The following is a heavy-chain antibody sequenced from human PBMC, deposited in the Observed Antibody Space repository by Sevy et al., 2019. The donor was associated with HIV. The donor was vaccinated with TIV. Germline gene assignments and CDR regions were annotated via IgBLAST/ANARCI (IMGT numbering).Heavy chain of an antibody. D-gene: IGHD3-22*01. V-gene: IGHV1-58*01. CDR2: IVVGSGNT. Sequence: ASVKVSGKASGFTFTSSAVQWVRQARGQRLEWIGWIVVGSGNTNYAQKFQERVTITRDMSTSTAYMELSSLRSEDTAVYYCAADQKDSSNLYYYYYYGMDVWGQGTTVTVSS. J-gene: IGHJ6*02. CDR1: GFTFTSSA. CDR3: AADQKDSSNLYYYYYYGMDV.